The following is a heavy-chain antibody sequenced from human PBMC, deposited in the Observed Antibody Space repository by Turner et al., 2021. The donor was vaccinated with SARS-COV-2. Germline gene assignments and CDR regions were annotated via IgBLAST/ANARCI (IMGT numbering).Heavy chain of an antibody. V-gene: IGHV3-23*01. J-gene: IGHJ3*02. CDR2: ISGSGGST. CDR1: GFTFSSYA. D-gene: IGHD6-19*01. Sequence: EVQLLESGGGLVQPGGSLRLSCAASGFTFSSYAMSWLRQVQGKGLEWVSAISGSGGSTFYADSVKGRFTISRDDSKNTLYLQMNSLRAEDTAVYYCAKDIRTTPIAVAGRGAFDIWGQGTMVTVSS. CDR3: AKDIRTTPIAVAGRGAFDI.